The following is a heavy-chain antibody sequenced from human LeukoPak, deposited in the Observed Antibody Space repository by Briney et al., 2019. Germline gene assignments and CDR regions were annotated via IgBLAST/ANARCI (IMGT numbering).Heavy chain of an antibody. CDR2: IYHSGST. CDR3: ARGATITMARGVIIDNWFDP. D-gene: IGHD3-10*01. J-gene: IGHJ5*02. Sequence: SQTLSLTCAVSGGSISSGGYSWSWIRQPPGKGLEWIGYIYHSGSTYYNPSLKSRVTISVDRSKNQFSLKLSSVTAADTAVYYCARGATITMARGVIIDNWFDPWGQGTLVTVSS. CDR1: GGSISSGGYS. V-gene: IGHV4-30-2*01.